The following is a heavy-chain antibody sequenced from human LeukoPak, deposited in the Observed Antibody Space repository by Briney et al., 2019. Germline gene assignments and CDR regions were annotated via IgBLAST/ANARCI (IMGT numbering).Heavy chain of an antibody. D-gene: IGHD6-19*01. Sequence: GASVKVSCKASGYTFNNYGISWVRQAPGQGLEWMGWISAYNGNTIYTQNFQDRVTMTTDTSTSTAYMELRSLRSDDTAVFYCARTWEFGDRYIALAGLIDSWGQGTLVTVSS. CDR2: ISAYNGNT. J-gene: IGHJ4*02. V-gene: IGHV1-18*01. CDR3: ARTWEFGDRYIALAGLIDS. CDR1: GYTFNNYG.